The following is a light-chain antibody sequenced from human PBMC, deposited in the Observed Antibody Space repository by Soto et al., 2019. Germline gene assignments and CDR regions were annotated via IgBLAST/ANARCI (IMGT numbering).Light chain of an antibody. CDR2: DNN. Sequence: QSVLTQLPSVSAAPGQKVTISCSGTSSNIGNNYVSWYQQLPGTAPKLLIYDNNKRPSGIPDRFSGSKSGTSATLGITGLQTGDEADFYCGTWDSSLSVHVFGTGTKLTVL. V-gene: IGLV1-51*01. CDR1: SSNIGNNY. J-gene: IGLJ1*01. CDR3: GTWDSSLSVHV.